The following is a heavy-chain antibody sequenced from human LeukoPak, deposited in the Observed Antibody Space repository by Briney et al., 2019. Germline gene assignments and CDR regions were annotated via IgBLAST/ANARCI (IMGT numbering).Heavy chain of an antibody. D-gene: IGHD1-26*01. V-gene: IGHV4-59*01. J-gene: IGHJ4*02. CDR1: GGSIGRYY. CDR2: IYYSGST. Sequence: SETLSLTCTVSGGSIGRYYWSWIRQPPGKGVEWIGYIYYSGSTNYNPSLKSRVTISVDTSKNQFSLKLSSVTAADTAVYYCARGVSGSSGGLFDYWGQGTLVTVSS. CDR3: ARGVSGSSGGLFDY.